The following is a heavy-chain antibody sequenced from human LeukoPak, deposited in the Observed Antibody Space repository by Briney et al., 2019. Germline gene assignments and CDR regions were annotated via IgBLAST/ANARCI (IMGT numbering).Heavy chain of an antibody. Sequence: ASVEVSCKVSGETLTELSMHWVRQAPGKGLEWMGGFDPKEGERVYAQDFQGRFTMTEDTSSGTAYMELNSLRSEDTAVYYCTTREIVVEPAQTSMVRGVLWRSDFWGHGTLVTVSS. CDR2: FDPKEGER. D-gene: IGHD3-10*01. J-gene: IGHJ4*01. V-gene: IGHV1-24*01. CDR1: GETLTELS. CDR3: TTREIVVEPAQTSMVRGVLWRSDF.